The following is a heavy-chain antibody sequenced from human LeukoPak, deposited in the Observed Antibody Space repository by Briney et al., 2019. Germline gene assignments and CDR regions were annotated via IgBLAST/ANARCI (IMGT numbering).Heavy chain of an antibody. CDR1: GGSISSYY. J-gene: IGHJ6*02. CDR2: IYYSGST. CDR3: AFESRYYGMDV. V-gene: IGHV4-59*01. Sequence: SETLSLTCTVSGGSISSYYWSWIRQPPGKGLEWIGYIYYSGSTNYNPSLKSPVTISADTSEHQFSLKLSSVTAADTAVYYCAFESRYYGMDVWGQGTTVTVSS.